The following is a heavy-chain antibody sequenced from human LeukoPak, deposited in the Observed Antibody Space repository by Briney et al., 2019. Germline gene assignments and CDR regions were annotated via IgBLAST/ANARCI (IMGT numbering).Heavy chain of an antibody. Sequence: SETLSLTCAVYGGSFSGYYWSWIRQPPGKGLEWIGEINHSGSTNYNPSLKSRVTISVDTSKSQFSLKLSSVTAADTAVYYCARLISAMVFWSPQVRAYYFDYWGQGTLVTVSS. CDR1: GGSFSGYY. CDR2: INHSGST. J-gene: IGHJ4*02. V-gene: IGHV4-34*01. CDR3: ARLISAMVFWSPQVRAYYFDY. D-gene: IGHD5-18*01.